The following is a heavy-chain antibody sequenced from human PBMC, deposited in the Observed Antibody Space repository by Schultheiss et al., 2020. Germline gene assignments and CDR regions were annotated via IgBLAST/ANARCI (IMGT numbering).Heavy chain of an antibody. CDR1: GFTFSSYS. Sequence: GGSLRLSCAASGFTFSSYSMNWVRQAPGKGLEWVSSISSSSSYTNYADSVKGRFTISRDNAKNSLYLQMNSLRAEDTAVYYCARDWGSAFDIWGQGTMVTVSS. D-gene: IGHD3-16*01. J-gene: IGHJ3*02. V-gene: IGHV3-21*01. CDR2: ISSSSSYT. CDR3: ARDWGSAFDI.